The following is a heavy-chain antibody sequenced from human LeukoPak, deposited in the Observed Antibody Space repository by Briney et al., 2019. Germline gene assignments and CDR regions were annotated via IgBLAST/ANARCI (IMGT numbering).Heavy chain of an antibody. CDR3: ASGLDYYGSGAVDY. CDR1: GGSFSGYY. Sequence: PSQTRSLTCAVYGGSFSGYYWSWIRQPPGKGLDRIGEINHSGSTNSNPSLMRRVTVSVDTSKNQFSLKLSSVTAADTAVYYCASGLDYYGSGAVDYWGQGTLVTVSS. D-gene: IGHD3-10*01. J-gene: IGHJ4*02. V-gene: IGHV4-34*01. CDR2: INHSGST.